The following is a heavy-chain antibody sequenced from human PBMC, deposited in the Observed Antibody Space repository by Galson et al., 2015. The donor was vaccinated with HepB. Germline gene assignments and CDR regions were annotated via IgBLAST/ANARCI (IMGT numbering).Heavy chain of an antibody. CDR2: IRSKSSYYAT. J-gene: IGHJ4*02. D-gene: IGHD1-26*01. CDR3: CLLGDFSGFSSK. V-gene: IGHV3-73*01. CDR1: GFSFDGSA. Sequence: SLRLSCAASGFSFDGSAIDWVRQAFGKGPEWIGRIRSKSSYYATLYTPSLRGRFIISRDASKNTAYLHMTSLKIEDTAVYYCCLLGDFSGFSSKWGQGTLITVSS.